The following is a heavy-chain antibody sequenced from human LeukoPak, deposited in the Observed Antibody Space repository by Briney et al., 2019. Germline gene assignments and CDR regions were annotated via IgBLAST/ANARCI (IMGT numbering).Heavy chain of an antibody. D-gene: IGHD2-15*01. CDR3: AKDLGSAITSALALDV. V-gene: IGHV3-48*04. Sequence: GGSLRLSCAASGFTFKNYGMFWVRQAPGKGLEWISHISSTSTTNNYADSVKGRFTISRDNRKNLLHLQMNSLRPDDSAVYYCAKDLGSAITSALALDVWGQGTTVTVSS. CDR1: GFTFKNYG. CDR2: ISSTSTTN. J-gene: IGHJ6*02.